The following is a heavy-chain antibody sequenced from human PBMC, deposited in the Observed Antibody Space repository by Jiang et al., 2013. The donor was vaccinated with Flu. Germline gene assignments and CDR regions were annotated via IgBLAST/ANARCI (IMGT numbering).Heavy chain of an antibody. CDR2: IYYSGST. CDR3: ARIGASYCSSFSCYASGMDV. CDR1: GGSISNNNYY. Sequence: GLVKPSETLSVTCTVSGGSISNNNYYWGWIRQPPGKGLEWIGSIYYSGSTYYNPSFKSRVTISVDTSKNQXSPKVYSVSAADTAVYYCARIGASYCSSFSCYASGMDVWGQGTTVTVPS. V-gene: IGHV4-39*07. D-gene: IGHD2-2*01. J-gene: IGHJ6*02.